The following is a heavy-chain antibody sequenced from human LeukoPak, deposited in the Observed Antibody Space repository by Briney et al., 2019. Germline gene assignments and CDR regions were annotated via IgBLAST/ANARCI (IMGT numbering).Heavy chain of an antibody. CDR2: MNPNSGNT. V-gene: IGHV1-8*01. D-gene: IGHD6-13*01. CDR1: GYTFTSYD. Sequence: ASVKVSCKASGYTFTSYDINWVRQATGQGLEWMGWMNPNSGNTGYAQKFQGRVTMTRNTSISTAYMELSSLRSEDTAVYYCARGPFGSSWIPTPQYYYYYHMDVWGKGTTVTVPS. CDR3: ARGPFGSSWIPTPQYYYYYHMDV. J-gene: IGHJ6*03.